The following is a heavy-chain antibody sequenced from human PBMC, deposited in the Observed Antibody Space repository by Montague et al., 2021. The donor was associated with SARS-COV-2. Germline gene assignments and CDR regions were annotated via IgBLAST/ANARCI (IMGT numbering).Heavy chain of an antibody. D-gene: IGHD3-10*02. CDR3: ARENTVTTFGGPYYIDS. CDR1: GSSVRSYF. CDR2: IYDSGST. J-gene: IGHJ4*02. V-gene: IGHV4-59*02. Sequence: SETLSLTCIVAGSSVRSYFWSWIRQPPGKGLEWIGNIYDSGSTNYKPSLKSRVTISVDTPKNQFSLKLSAVTAADTAVSYCARENTVTTFGGPYYIDSWGQGTLVTVSS.